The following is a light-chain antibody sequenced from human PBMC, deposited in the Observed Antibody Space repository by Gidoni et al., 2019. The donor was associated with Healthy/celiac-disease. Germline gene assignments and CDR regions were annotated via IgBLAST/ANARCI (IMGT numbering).Light chain of an antibody. Sequence: QSVLTQPPSASGTPGQRVTISCSGSTTNIGSKTVNWYQQLPGTAPKLLIYSNNPRPSGVPVRFSGSKSGTSASLAISGLQSEDAADYYCAAWDDSLNGVVFCGGTKLTVL. CDR3: AAWDDSLNGVV. CDR2: SNN. CDR1: TTNIGSKT. J-gene: IGLJ2*01. V-gene: IGLV1-44*01.